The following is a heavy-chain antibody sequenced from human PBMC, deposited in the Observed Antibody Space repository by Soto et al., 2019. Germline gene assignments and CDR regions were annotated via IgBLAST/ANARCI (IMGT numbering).Heavy chain of an antibody. CDR1: GFTFSSYG. CDR3: ARDGHCSGGSCYRLFDY. CDR2: IWYYGSNK. Sequence: HPGGSLRLSCAASGFTFSSYGMHWVRQAPGKGLEWVLVIWYYGSNKYYADSVKGRFTISRDNSKNTLYLQMDSLRAEDTAVYYCARDGHCSGGSCYRLFDYWGQGTLVTVSS. V-gene: IGHV3-33*01. D-gene: IGHD2-15*01. J-gene: IGHJ4*02.